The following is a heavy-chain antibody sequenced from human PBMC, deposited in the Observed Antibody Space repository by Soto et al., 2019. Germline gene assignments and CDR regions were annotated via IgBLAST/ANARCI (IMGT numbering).Heavy chain of an antibody. V-gene: IGHV4-61*01. J-gene: IGHJ6*02. CDR2: IFYSGTT. CDR1: GGSVSSGSYY. Sequence: SETLSLTCTVSGGSVSSGSYYWSWIRQPPGMGLEWIGYIFYSGTTNYNPSLKSRVTMSLYTSKNQFSLQLSSVTAADTAVYYCARARNHMTTLYYYGMDVWGQGTTGTVSS. CDR3: ARARNHMTTLYYYGMDV. D-gene: IGHD4-17*01.